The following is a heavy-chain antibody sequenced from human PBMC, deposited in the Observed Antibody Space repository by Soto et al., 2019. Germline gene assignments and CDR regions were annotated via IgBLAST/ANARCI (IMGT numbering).Heavy chain of an antibody. Sequence: QVQLVQSGDEVKKPGSSVKVSCKASGGTFSSYAISWVRQAPGQGLEWMGGIIPIFGTANYAQKFQGRVTSTADESTSTAYMELSSLRSEDTAVYYCARSERYFDWLLSFDYWGQGTLVTVSS. D-gene: IGHD3-9*01. CDR2: IIPIFGTA. V-gene: IGHV1-69*01. CDR3: ARSERYFDWLLSFDY. J-gene: IGHJ4*02. CDR1: GGTFSSYA.